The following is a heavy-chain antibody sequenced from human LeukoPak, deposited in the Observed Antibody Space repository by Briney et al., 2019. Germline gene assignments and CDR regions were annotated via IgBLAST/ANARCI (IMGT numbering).Heavy chain of an antibody. CDR2: IKQDGSEK. CDR1: GFTFSDYW. D-gene: IGHD3-22*01. J-gene: IGHJ4*02. V-gene: IGHV3-7*01. Sequence: PGGSLRLSCAASGFTFSDYWMTWVRQAPGKGLEWVANIKQDGSEKDYVDSVKGRFTISRDNAKNSLYLQMDSLRVEGTAVYYCARKGGYSSGYYYWGQGTLVTVSS. CDR3: ARKGGYSSGYYY.